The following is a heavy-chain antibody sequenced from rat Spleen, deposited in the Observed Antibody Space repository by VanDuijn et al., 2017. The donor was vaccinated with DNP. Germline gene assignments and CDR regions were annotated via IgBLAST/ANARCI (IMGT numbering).Heavy chain of an antibody. CDR3: AKAGGYSPWYFDY. J-gene: IGHJ2*01. Sequence: EVQLVESGGGLVQPGRSLKLSCAASGFTFSDYNMAWVRQTPEKGLEWVATINLDGSRTYCRDSVKGRFTVSRDNGKNTLYLQMDSLRSEETATYYCAKAGGYSPWYFDYWGQGVMVTVSS. CDR1: GFTFSDYN. CDR2: INLDGSRT. D-gene: IGHD1-11*01. V-gene: IGHV5S10*01.